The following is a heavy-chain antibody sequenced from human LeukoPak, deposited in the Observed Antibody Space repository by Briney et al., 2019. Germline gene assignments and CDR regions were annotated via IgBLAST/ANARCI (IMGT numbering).Heavy chain of an antibody. Sequence: PSETLSLTCTVSVGSISSYYWSWIRQPPGKGLEWIGYIYYSGSTNYNPSLKSRVTISVDTSKNQFSLKLSSVTAADTAVYYCAREGLRFLEWASDAFDIWGQGTMVTVSS. J-gene: IGHJ3*02. CDR1: VGSISSYY. CDR3: AREGLRFLEWASDAFDI. CDR2: IYYSGST. D-gene: IGHD3-3*01. V-gene: IGHV4-59*01.